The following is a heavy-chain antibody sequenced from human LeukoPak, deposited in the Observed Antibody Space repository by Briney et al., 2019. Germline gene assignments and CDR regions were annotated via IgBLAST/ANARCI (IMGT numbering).Heavy chain of an antibody. V-gene: IGHV3-23*01. CDR2: ISGSGGST. J-gene: IGHJ4*02. CDR1: GFTFNNYG. Sequence: PGGSLRLSCAASGFTFNNYGMSWVRQAPGKGLEWVSAISGSGGSTYYADSVKGRFTISRDNSKNTLYLQMNSLRAEDTAVYYCAKDSNSYGYGGYFDYWGQGTLVTVSS. D-gene: IGHD5-18*01. CDR3: AKDSNSYGYGGYFDY.